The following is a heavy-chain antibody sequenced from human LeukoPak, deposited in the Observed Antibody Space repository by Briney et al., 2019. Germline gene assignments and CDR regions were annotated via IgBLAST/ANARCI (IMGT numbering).Heavy chain of an antibody. Sequence: GASVKVSCKASGGTFSSYAISWVRQAPGQGLEWMGGIIPIFGTANYAQKFQGRVTITRNTSISTAYMELSSLRSEDTAVYYCARGGGREWELRGAFDIWGQGTIVTVSS. CDR1: GGTFSSYA. CDR2: IIPIFGTA. V-gene: IGHV1-69*05. J-gene: IGHJ3*02. CDR3: ARGGGREWELRGAFDI. D-gene: IGHD1-26*01.